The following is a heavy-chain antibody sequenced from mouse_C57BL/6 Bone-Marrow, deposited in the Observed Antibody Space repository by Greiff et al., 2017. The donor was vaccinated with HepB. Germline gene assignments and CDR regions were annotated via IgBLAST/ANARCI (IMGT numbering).Heavy chain of an antibody. V-gene: IGHV1-5*01. CDR1: GYTFTSYW. J-gene: IGHJ1*03. D-gene: IGHD1-1*01. CDR3: TRSGLITAGGATGYFDV. Sequence: EVQLQQSGTVLARPGASVKMSCKTSGYTFTSYWMHWVKQRPGQGLEWIGAIYPGNSDTSYNQKFKGKAKLTAVTSASTAYMGLSSLTNEDSAVYYCTRSGLITAGGATGYFDVWGTGTTVTVSS. CDR2: IYPGNSDT.